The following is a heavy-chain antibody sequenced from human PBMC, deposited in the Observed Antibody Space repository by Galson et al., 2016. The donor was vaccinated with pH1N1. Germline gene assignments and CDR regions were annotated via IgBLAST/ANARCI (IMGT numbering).Heavy chain of an antibody. Sequence: SLRLSCAASGFTFSDYWMTWVRQAPEKGLEWVANINEDGSKIYYVDSVKGRFTISRDNAKNSLYLQMNSLRAEDTAVYHCARSIGNIGAHWGQGTLVTVAS. CDR2: INEDGSKI. J-gene: IGHJ4*02. V-gene: IGHV3-7*01. D-gene: IGHD5-12*01. CDR3: ARSIGNIGAH. CDR1: GFTFSDYW.